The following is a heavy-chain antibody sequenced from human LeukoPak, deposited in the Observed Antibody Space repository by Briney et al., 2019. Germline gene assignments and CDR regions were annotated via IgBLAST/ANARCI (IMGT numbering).Heavy chain of an antibody. Sequence: GGSLRPSCAASGFTFSRYSMNWVRQAPGKGLEWVSSITSSSSDMYYADSVKGRFTIFRDNARNSLYLQMSSLRAEDTAVYYCARDYSSSWYKGMNWFDPWGQGTLVTVSS. CDR1: GFTFSRYS. D-gene: IGHD6-13*01. J-gene: IGHJ5*02. V-gene: IGHV3-21*01. CDR3: ARDYSSSWYKGMNWFDP. CDR2: ITSSSSDM.